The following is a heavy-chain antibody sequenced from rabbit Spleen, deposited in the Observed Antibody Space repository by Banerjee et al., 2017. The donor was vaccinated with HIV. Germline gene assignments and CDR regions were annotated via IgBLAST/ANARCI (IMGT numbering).Heavy chain of an antibody. CDR1: GVSFSDKDV. Sequence: QSLEESGGGLVKPEGSLTLTCKASGVSFSDKDVMCWVRQAPGKGLEWIACINIVTGKDVYATWAKGRFIMSRTSSTTVTLQMTSLTAADTATYICARDPVIAGSAYYDLWGPGTLVTVS. CDR3: ARDPVIAGSAYYDL. CDR2: INIVTGKD. J-gene: IGHJ4*01. D-gene: IGHD8-1*01. V-gene: IGHV1S40*01.